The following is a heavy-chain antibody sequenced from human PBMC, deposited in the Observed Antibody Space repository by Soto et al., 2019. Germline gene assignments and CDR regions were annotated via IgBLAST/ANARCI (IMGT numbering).Heavy chain of an antibody. CDR2: ISSSSSTI. D-gene: IGHD2-2*01. CDR1: GFTFSSYS. V-gene: IGHV3-48*02. J-gene: IGHJ6*02. CDR3: ARDPTIVVVPAAIPLAGMDV. Sequence: EVQLVESGGGLVQPGGSLRLSCAASGFTFSSYSMNWVRQAPGKGLEWVSYISSSSSTIYYADSAKGRFTISRDNAKNSLYLQMNSLRDEDTAVYYCARDPTIVVVPAAIPLAGMDVWGQGTTVTVSS.